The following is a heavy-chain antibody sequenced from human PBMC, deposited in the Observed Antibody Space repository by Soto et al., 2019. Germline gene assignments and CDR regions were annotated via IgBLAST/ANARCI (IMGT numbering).Heavy chain of an antibody. CDR2: IYYSGST. J-gene: IGHJ4*02. CDR3: ARDIYGSGSAFDY. D-gene: IGHD3-10*01. CDR1: GGSISTYY. V-gene: IGHV4-59*01. Sequence: QVQLQESGPGLVKPSETLSLTCTVSGGSISTYYWNWIRQPPGKGLEWIGYIYYSGSTNYNPSLKSRVTLSVDTSKNQFSLELSSVTAADTAVYYCARDIYGSGSAFDYWGQGTLVTVSS.